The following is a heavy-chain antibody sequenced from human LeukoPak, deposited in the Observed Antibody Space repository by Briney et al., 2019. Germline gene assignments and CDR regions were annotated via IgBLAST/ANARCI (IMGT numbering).Heavy chain of an antibody. CDR2: ISSSSSYI. CDR1: GFTFSSYE. J-gene: IGHJ4*02. Sequence: GGSLRLSCAASGFTFSSYEMNWVRQAPGKGLEWGSYISSSSSYIYYADSVKGRFTISRDNAKNSLYLQMNSLRAEDTAVYYCARDMRSSGWYGDYWGQGTLVTVSS. D-gene: IGHD6-19*01. CDR3: ARDMRSSGWYGDY. V-gene: IGHV3-21*05.